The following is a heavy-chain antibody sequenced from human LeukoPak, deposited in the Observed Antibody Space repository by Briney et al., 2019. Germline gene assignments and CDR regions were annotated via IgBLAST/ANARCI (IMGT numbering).Heavy chain of an antibody. CDR2: VSATGGST. Sequence: GGSLRLSCAASGLTFDDYGMSWVRQAPGKGLAWGSRVSATGGSTYYADSVKGRFTISRDNSKNTLYLQMNSLRAEDTAVHYCAKGLISSSSIKDAFDIWGQGTMVTVSS. CDR1: GLTFDDYG. D-gene: IGHD6-6*01. V-gene: IGHV3-23*01. J-gene: IGHJ3*02. CDR3: AKGLISSSSIKDAFDI.